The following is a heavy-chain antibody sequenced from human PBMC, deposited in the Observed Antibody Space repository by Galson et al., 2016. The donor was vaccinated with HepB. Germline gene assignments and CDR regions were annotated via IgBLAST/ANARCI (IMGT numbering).Heavy chain of an antibody. CDR2: FYPGDSDA. Sequence: QSGAEVKKSGGSLTLSCKASGYKFGYYWIGWVGPVPGKGLEWMGIFYPGDSDARDGPACQGQVTFTADESTSTAYLQWTSLKPSDTAMYYCARQEHLSSRHWYFDVWGRGTLLTVSS. V-gene: IGHV5-51*01. D-gene: IGHD1/OR15-1a*01. CDR1: GYKFGYYW. J-gene: IGHJ2*01. CDR3: ARQEHLSSRHWYFDV.